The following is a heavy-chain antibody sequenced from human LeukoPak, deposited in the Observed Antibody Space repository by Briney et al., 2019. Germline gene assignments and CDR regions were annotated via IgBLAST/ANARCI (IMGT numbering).Heavy chain of an antibody. CDR2: IYYSGST. V-gene: IGHV4-61*01. CDR1: GGSISSSSYY. D-gene: IGHD3-3*01. Sequence: SETLSLTCTVSGGSISSSSYYWGWIRQPPGKGLEWIGYIYYSGSTNYNPSLKSRVTISVDTSKNQFSLKLSSVTAADTAVYYCARDGGRESHYDFWSGYFDYWGQGTLVTVSS. CDR3: ARDGGRESHYDFWSGYFDY. J-gene: IGHJ4*02.